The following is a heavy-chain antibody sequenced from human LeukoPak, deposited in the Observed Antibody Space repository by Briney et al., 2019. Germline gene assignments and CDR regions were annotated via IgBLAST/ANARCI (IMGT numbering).Heavy chain of an antibody. J-gene: IGHJ6*02. CDR1: GYTFTGYY. Sequence: ASVKVSCKASGYTFTGYYMHWVRQAPGQGLEWMGWINPNSGGTNYAQKFQGRVTMTRDTSISTAYMELSRLRSDDTAVYYCARVPSRGRLVPSEYYYYGMDVWGQGTTVTVSS. CDR3: ARVPSRGRLVPSEYYYYGMDV. D-gene: IGHD6-19*01. CDR2: INPNSGGT. V-gene: IGHV1-2*02.